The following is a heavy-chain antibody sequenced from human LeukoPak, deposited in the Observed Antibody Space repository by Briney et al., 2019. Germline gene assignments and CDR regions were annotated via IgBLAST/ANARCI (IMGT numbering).Heavy chain of an antibody. CDR3: AKGAYDYVWGSYHNFDY. CDR2: ISNDGGNI. V-gene: IGHV3-30*18. CDR1: GFTFSSYA. Sequence: GGSLRLSCAAPGFTFSSYAMSWVRQAPGKGLEWVAVISNDGGNIYHADSVKGRFTISRDNSRNTLYLQMNSLRVDDTAMYYCAKGAYDYVWGSYHNFDYWGQGTLVTVSS. D-gene: IGHD3-16*02. J-gene: IGHJ4*02.